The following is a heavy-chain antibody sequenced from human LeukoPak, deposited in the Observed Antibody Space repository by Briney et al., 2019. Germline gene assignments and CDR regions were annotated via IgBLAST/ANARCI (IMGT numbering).Heavy chain of an antibody. CDR1: GYTLTELS. J-gene: IGHJ4*02. D-gene: IGHD4-17*01. V-gene: IGHV1-2*02. CDR2: INPNSGGT. CDR3: ARTDPGDYEWSANY. Sequence: ASVKVSCKVSGYTLTELSMHWVRQAPGQGLEWMGWINPNSGGTNYAQKLQGRVTITADESTSTAYMELSSLRSEDTAVYYCARTDPGDYEWSANYWGQGTLVTVSS.